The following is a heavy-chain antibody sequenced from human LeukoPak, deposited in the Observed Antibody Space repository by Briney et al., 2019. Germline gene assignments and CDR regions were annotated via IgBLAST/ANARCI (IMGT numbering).Heavy chain of an antibody. CDR2: IIPIVGTA. V-gene: IGHV1-69*13. Sequence: SVKVSCKASGGTFSSYAFSWVRQAPGQGLEWMGGIIPIVGTANYAQKFQGRVTITADESTSTAYMELSSLRSEDTAVYYCARAIQLWLPLYYYYGMDVWGQGTTVTVSS. CDR3: ARAIQLWLPLYYYYGMDV. CDR1: GGTFSSYA. J-gene: IGHJ6*02. D-gene: IGHD5-18*01.